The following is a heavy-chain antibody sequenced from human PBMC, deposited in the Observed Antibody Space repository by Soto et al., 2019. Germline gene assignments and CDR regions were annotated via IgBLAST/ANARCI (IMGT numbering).Heavy chain of an antibody. Sequence: GASVKVSCKASGGTFSSYAISWVRQAPGQGLEWMGGIIPIFGTANYAQKFQGRVTITADESTSTAYMELSSLRSEDTAVYYCARGAFGGEGRIAVAATYYYYYGMDVWGQGTTVTVSS. V-gene: IGHV1-69*13. D-gene: IGHD6-19*01. J-gene: IGHJ6*02. CDR1: GGTFSSYA. CDR3: ARGAFGGEGRIAVAATYYYYYGMDV. CDR2: IIPIFGTA.